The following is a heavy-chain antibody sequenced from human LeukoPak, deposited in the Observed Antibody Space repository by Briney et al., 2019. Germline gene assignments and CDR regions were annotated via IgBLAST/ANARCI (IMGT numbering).Heavy chain of an antibody. D-gene: IGHD2-15*01. CDR1: GFTFSSYG. V-gene: IGHV3-30*03. Sequence: GGSLRLSCAASGFTFSSYGMHWVRQAPGKGLEWVAVISYDGSNKYYADSVKGRFTISRDNSKNTLYLQMNSLRVEDTAVYYCARVSRDMTSPFDYWGQGTLVTVSS. J-gene: IGHJ4*02. CDR2: ISYDGSNK. CDR3: ARVSRDMTSPFDY.